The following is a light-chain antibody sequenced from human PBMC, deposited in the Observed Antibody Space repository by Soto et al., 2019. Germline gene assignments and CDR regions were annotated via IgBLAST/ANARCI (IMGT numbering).Light chain of an antibody. V-gene: IGLV1-51*01. J-gene: IGLJ2*01. CDR3: GTWDSSLSGGGGV. CDR1: TSNIGNNY. Sequence: QSVLTQPPSVSAAPGQKVSISCSGSTSNIGNNYVSWYQQLPGTAPKLLIYDNNQRPSGIPDRFSGSKSGTSATLGITGLQTGDEADYYCGTWDSSLSGGGGVFGGGTKLTVL. CDR2: DNN.